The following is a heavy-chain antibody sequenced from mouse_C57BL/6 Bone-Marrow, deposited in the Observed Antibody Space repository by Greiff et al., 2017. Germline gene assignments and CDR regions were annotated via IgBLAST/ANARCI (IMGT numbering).Heavy chain of an antibody. D-gene: IGHD1-1*01. CDR2: ISDGGSYT. J-gene: IGHJ3*01. Sequence: EVMLVESGGGLVKPGGSLKLSCAASGFTFSSYAMSWVRQTSEKRLEWVATISDGGSYTYYPDNVKGRFTISRDNAKNNLYLQMSHLKSEDTAMYYCARGDYYGSRFAYWGQGTLVTVSA. CDR1: GFTFSSYA. V-gene: IGHV5-4*03. CDR3: ARGDYYGSRFAY.